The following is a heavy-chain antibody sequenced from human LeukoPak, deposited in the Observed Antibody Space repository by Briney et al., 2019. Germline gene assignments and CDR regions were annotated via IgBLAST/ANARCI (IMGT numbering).Heavy chain of an antibody. V-gene: IGHV3-23*01. CDR3: AKGSSSSRPYYFDN. CDR1: GFTFSSYA. J-gene: IGHJ4*02. D-gene: IGHD2-2*01. Sequence: GGSLRLSCAASGFTFSSYAMSWVRQAPGKGLEWVSAISGSGGSTYYADSVKGRFTISRDNSKSTLYLQMSSLRAEDTAVYYCAKGSSSSRPYYFDNWGQGTLVTVSS. CDR2: ISGSGGST.